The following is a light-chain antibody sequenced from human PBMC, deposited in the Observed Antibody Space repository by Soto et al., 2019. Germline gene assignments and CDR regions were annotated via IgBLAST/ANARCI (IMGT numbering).Light chain of an antibody. CDR1: SPNIGNNY. V-gene: IGLV1-51*01. CDR3: GTWDLSLSIYV. J-gene: IGLJ1*01. CDR2: EDN. Sequence: QSVLTQPPSVSAAPGQKVTISCSGSSPNIGNNYVSWYRQLPGTAPKFLIFEDNKRPSGVPDRFSVSKSGTSATLGISGLQTGDEADYYCGTWDLSLSIYVFGTGTKVTVL.